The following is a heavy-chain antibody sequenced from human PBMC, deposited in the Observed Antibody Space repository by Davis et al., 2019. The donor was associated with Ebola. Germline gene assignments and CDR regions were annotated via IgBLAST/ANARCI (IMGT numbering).Heavy chain of an antibody. CDR3: ARSDTYCSGGRCYSFPFDY. V-gene: IGHV4-30-2*02. CDR2: IYHSGST. Sequence: SETLSLTCAVSGGSISSGGYSWSWIRQPPGKGLEWIGYIYHSGSTYYNPSLKSRVTISVDTSKNQFSLKLSSVTAADTAVYYCARSDTYCSGGRCYSFPFDYWGQGTLVSVSS. J-gene: IGHJ4*02. D-gene: IGHD2-15*01. CDR1: GGSISSGGYS.